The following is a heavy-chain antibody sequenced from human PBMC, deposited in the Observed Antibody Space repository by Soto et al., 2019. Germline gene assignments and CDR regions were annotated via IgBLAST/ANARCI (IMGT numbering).Heavy chain of an antibody. D-gene: IGHD6-19*01. CDR3: IPLALKYNSDWYPLSD. V-gene: IGHV3-15*07. Sequence: EVQLVESGGGLVKPGGSLRLSCAGSGFTFSNVWMNWVRQAPGKGLEWVGRIKSETDGGTIDYAAPVKGRFTISRDDSNYTLYLQMISLKTEDTATYYCIPLALKYNSDWYPLSDWGQGTLVTVSS. CDR1: GFTFSNVW. CDR2: IKSETDGGTI. J-gene: IGHJ4*02.